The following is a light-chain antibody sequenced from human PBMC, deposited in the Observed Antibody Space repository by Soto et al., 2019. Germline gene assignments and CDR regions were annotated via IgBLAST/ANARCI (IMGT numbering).Light chain of an antibody. CDR2: GAS. CDR3: HQYGSSPLYT. Sequence: EIVLTQSPDTLSLSPGERATLSCRTSQSVSSSYLAWYQQKPGQAPRLLLYGASSRATGIPDRFSGSGSGTDFTLTISRLEPEDFAVYYCHQYGSSPLYTFGQGIKLEIK. CDR1: QSVSSSY. J-gene: IGKJ2*01. V-gene: IGKV3-20*01.